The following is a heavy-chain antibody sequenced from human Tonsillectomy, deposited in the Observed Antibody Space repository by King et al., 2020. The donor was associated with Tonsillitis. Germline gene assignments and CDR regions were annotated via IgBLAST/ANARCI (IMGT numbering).Heavy chain of an antibody. D-gene: IGHD2-15*01. Sequence: AAGGVPFSSSEMHWVRQAPGKGLEWVSYISSSGRTVYYADSVKGRFTISRDNAKNSLFLQVDSLRAEDTAVYYCARVAATPYYYYMDVWGKGTTVTVSS. CDR2: ISSSGRTV. J-gene: IGHJ6*03. CDR3: ARVAATPYYYYMDV. V-gene: IGHV3-48*03. CDR1: GVPFSSSE.